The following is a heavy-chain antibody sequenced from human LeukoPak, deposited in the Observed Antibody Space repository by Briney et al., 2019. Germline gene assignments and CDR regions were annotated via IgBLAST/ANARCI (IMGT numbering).Heavy chain of an antibody. CDR1: GDSVSSNSVT. D-gene: IGHD5-12*01. CDR2: TYHRSKWYN. CDR3: ARESSAYDRPFDY. Sequence: SQTLSLTCAISGDSVSSNSVTWNWIRQSPSRGLEWLGRTYHRSKWYNNYAVSVKSRITINPDTSKNQFSLQLNSVTPEDTAVYYCARESSAYDRPFDYWGQGTLVTVSS. J-gene: IGHJ4*02. V-gene: IGHV6-1*01.